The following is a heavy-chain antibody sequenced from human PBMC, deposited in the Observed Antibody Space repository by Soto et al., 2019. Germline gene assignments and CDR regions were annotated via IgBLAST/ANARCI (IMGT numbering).Heavy chain of an antibody. CDR3: AGFGEFYYYYMDV. V-gene: IGHV3-21*01. CDR1: GFTSSGYS. J-gene: IGHJ6*03. CDR2: ISSSSSYI. Sequence: GGSLRLSCAASGFTSSGYSMSWVRQAPGKGLEWASSISSSSSYIYYADSVKGRFTISRDNAKNSLYLQMNSLRAEDTAVYYCAGFGEFYYYYMDVWGKGTTVTVSS. D-gene: IGHD3-10*01.